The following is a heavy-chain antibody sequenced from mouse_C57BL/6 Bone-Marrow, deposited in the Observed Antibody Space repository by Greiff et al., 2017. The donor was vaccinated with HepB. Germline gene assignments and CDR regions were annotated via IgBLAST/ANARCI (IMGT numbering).Heavy chain of an antibody. V-gene: IGHV1-7*01. D-gene: IGHD2-3*01. J-gene: IGHJ4*01. Sequence: QVQLQQSGAELAKPGASVKLSCKASGYTFTSYWMHWVKQRPGQGLEWIGYINPSSGYTKYNQKFKDKATLTADKTSSTAYMQLSSLTYEDSADYYSVRCLYDGYFSLDYWGQGTSLTVSS. CDR1: GYTFTSYW. CDR2: INPSSGYT. CDR3: VRCLYDGYFSLDY.